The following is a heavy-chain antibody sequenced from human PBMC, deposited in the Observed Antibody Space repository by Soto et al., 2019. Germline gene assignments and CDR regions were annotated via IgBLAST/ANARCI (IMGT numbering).Heavy chain of an antibody. J-gene: IGHJ4*02. D-gene: IGHD5-18*01. Sequence: QVQLVQSGAEVKKPGASVKVSCKASGYTFTSYGLTWVRQAPGQGREWMGWITTNNANTNYAQNFQGRVTMTTDTSTSTAYMELRSLRSDDTAVFFCARTRGYSFGYADYWGQGTLVTVSS. CDR2: ITTNNANT. V-gene: IGHV1-18*01. CDR1: GYTFTSYG. CDR3: ARTRGYSFGYADY.